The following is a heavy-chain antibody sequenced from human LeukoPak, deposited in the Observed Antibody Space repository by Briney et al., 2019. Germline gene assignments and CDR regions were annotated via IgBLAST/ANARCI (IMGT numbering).Heavy chain of an antibody. V-gene: IGHV1-69*04. CDR3: ARDRLGYCSSTTCASLTIDY. CDR1: GGTFSSYA. D-gene: IGHD2-2*01. Sequence: GSSVKVSCKASGGTFSSYAISWVRQAPGQGLEWMGRIIPILGIANYAQKFQGRVTITADKSTSTAYMELSSLRSEDTAVYYCARDRLGYCSSTTCASLTIDYWGQGTLVTVSP. CDR2: IIPILGIA. J-gene: IGHJ4*02.